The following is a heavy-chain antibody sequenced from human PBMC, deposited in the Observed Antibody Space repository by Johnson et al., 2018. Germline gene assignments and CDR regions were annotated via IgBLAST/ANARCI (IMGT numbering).Heavy chain of an antibody. CDR2: ISWFSVSI. Sequence: VQLVQSGGGLVQPGRSLRLSCAASGFNFDDYAMHWVRQAQGKGLEWVAGISWFSVSISYAASGKGRFTISRDNAKTSLNLQMNSRRAEDTALYYWAKDIGATNSYGMDVWGQGTTVIVSS. V-gene: IGHV3-9*01. D-gene: IGHD5-12*01. CDR3: AKDIGATNSYGMDV. CDR1: GFNFDDYA. J-gene: IGHJ6*02.